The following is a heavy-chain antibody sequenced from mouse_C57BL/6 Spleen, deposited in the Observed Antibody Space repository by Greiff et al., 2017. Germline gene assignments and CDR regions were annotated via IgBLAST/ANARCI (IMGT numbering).Heavy chain of an antibody. Sequence: QVQLQQPGAELVKPGASVKMSCKASGYTFTSYWITWVKQRPGQGLEWIGDIYPGSGSTNYNEKFKSKTTLTVDTSSRTAYMQLSSLTSEDSAFYYCARYMDGPAWFAYWGQGTLVTVSA. CDR2: IYPGSGST. CDR1: GYTFTSYW. V-gene: IGHV1-55*01. CDR3: ARYMDGPAWFAY. J-gene: IGHJ3*01. D-gene: IGHD1-1*02.